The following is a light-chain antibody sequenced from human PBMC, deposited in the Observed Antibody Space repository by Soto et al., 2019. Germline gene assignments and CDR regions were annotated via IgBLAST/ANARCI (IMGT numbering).Light chain of an antibody. V-gene: IGLV2-14*01. CDR1: SSDVGGYNY. CDR3: SSSTTGSTPVV. J-gene: IGLJ2*01. CDR2: DVS. Sequence: QSALTQPASVSGSPGQSITISCTGTSSDVGGYNYVSWYQQHPDKAPKFMIYDVSNRPSGVSDRFSGSKSGNTASLTISGLQAEDEADYYCSSSTTGSTPVVFGGGTKLTVL.